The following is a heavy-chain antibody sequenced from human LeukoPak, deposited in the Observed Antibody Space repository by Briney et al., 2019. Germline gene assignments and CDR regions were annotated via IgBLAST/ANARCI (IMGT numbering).Heavy chain of an antibody. CDR3: ARVPDPPVVGGVGWFDP. CDR2: INHRGST. Sequence: SETLSLTCAVYGGSFSGSYWSWIRQPPGKGLEWIGEINHRGSTNYNPSLKSRVTISADTSKNQFSLNVSSVTAADTAVYYCARVPDPPVVGGVGWFDPWGRGTLVTVSS. CDR1: GGSFSGSY. V-gene: IGHV4-34*01. D-gene: IGHD3-10*01. J-gene: IGHJ5*02.